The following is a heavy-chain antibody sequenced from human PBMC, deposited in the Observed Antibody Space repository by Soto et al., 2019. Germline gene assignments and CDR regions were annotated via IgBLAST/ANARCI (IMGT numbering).Heavy chain of an antibody. CDR1: GFTFSSYA. Sequence: GGSLRLSCAASGFTFSSYAMSWVRQAPGKGLEWVSAISGSGGSTYYAASVKGRFTISRDNSKNTLYLQMNSLRAEDTAVYYCAKVRTTYYDILTGYPRFDYWGQGTLVTVSS. CDR3: AKVRTTYYDILTGYPRFDY. J-gene: IGHJ4*02. CDR2: ISGSGGST. V-gene: IGHV3-23*01. D-gene: IGHD3-9*01.